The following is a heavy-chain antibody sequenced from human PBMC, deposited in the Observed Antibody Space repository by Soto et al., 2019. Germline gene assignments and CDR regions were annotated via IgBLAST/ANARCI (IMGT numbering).Heavy chain of an antibody. D-gene: IGHD1-1*01. CDR2: INDDGIST. CDR3: TRGQRPNSTGTGAF. Sequence: PGGSLRLSCAASGFTFRMYWMHWVRQVPGKGPEWVSRINDDGISTNYADSVKGRFTISRDNAKNTLYLQMNALRVEDTGVYYCTRGQRPNSTGTGAFWGQGTLVTVSS. J-gene: IGHJ4*02. CDR1: GFTFRMYW. V-gene: IGHV3-74*01.